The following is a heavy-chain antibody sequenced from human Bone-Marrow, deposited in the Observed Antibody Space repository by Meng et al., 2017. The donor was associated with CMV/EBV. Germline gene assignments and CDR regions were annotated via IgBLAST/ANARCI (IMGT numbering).Heavy chain of an antibody. CDR3: ARRGCSSTSCYEGIP. D-gene: IGHD2-2*01. J-gene: IGHJ4*02. V-gene: IGHV3-74*01. CDR1: GFTFSSYW. Sequence: GGSLRLSCAASGFTFSSYWMHWVRQAPGKGLVWVSRINSDGSSTSYADSVKGRFTISRDNAKNTLYLQMNSLRAEDTAVDYCARRGCSSTSCYEGIPWGQGTLVTVSS. CDR2: INSDGSST.